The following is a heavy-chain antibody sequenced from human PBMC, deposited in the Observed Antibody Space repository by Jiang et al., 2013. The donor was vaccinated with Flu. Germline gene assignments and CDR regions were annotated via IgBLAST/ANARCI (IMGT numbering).Heavy chain of an antibody. J-gene: IGHJ4*02. D-gene: IGHD2-21*02. Sequence: LLKPSETLSLTCAVYGGSFSGYYWSWIRQPPGKGLEWIGEINHSGSTNYNPSLKSRVTISVDTSKNQFSLKLSSVTAADTAVYYCARGPSVVTNDYWGQGTLVTVSS. V-gene: IGHV4-34*01. CDR1: GGSFSGYY. CDR3: ARGPSVVTNDY. CDR2: INHSGST.